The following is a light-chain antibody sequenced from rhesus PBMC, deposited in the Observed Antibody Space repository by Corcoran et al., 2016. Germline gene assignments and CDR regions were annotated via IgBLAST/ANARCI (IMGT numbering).Light chain of an antibody. J-gene: IGKJ4*01. V-gene: IGKV1-66*01. CDR2: FAS. CDR1: QDLNNY. CDR3: QQYNSSPLT. Sequence: DIQMTQSPSPLSASVGDTVTITCRASQDLNNYLSWYQQKPGKAPKPLIYFASSLETGVPSRISGSGSGTDYTLPLSSLQPDALATSYCQQYNSSPLTFGGGTKVEIK.